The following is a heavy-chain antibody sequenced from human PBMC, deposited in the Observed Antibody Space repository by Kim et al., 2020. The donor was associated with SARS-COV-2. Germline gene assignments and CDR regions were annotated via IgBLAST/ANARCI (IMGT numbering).Heavy chain of an antibody. CDR2: T. Sequence: TSYAQKFQGRVTMTRDTSTSTVYMELSSLRSEDTAVYYCASGGDFTPLGYWGQGTLVTVSS. CDR3: ASGGDFTPLGY. J-gene: IGHJ4*02. D-gene: IGHD2-21*02. V-gene: IGHV1-46*01.